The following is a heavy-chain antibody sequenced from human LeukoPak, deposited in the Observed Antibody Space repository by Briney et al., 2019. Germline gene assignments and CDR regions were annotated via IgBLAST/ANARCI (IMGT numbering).Heavy chain of an antibody. CDR3: ARVEGLTATVTD. Sequence: ASVKVSCKVSGYTLTELSMHWVRQAPGKGLEWMGGFDPEDGETIYAQKFQGRVTLTRDTSTSTVYMEMSSLRSEDTAVYYCARVEGLTATVTDWGQGTLVTVSS. CDR1: GYTLTELS. J-gene: IGHJ4*02. D-gene: IGHD5-18*01. CDR2: FDPEDGET. V-gene: IGHV1-24*01.